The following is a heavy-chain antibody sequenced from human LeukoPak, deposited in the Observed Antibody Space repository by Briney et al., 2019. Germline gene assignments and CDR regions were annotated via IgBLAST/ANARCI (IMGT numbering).Heavy chain of an antibody. J-gene: IGHJ4*02. Sequence: AGGSWRLSCPASGFTFSSYAMSWVGKAPGKGLEWVSAISGSGGSTYYADSVKGRFTISRDNSKNTLYLQMNSLRAEDTAVYYCAKDGQQQLAYFDYWGQGTLVTVSS. CDR3: AKDGQQQLAYFDY. CDR1: GFTFSSYA. D-gene: IGHD6-13*01. V-gene: IGHV3-23*01. CDR2: ISGSGGST.